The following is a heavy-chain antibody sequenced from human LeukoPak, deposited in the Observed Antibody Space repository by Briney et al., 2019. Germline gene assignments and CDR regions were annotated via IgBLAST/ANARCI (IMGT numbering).Heavy chain of an antibody. V-gene: IGHV3-7*03. D-gene: IGHD6-19*01. CDR2: IKKDGSEK. J-gene: IGHJ6*02. CDR3: AKGRIAVAPYYGMDV. Sequence: GGSLRLSCAASGFTFSTYWMSWVRQAPGKGLEWVANIKKDGSEKYYVDSVKGRFTISRDNAKNSLSLQMNSLRAEDTAIYYCAKGRIAVAPYYGMDVWGRGTTVSVSS. CDR1: GFTFSTYW.